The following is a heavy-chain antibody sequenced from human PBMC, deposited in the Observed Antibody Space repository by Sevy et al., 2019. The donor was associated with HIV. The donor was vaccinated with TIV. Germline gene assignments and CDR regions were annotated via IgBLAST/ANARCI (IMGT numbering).Heavy chain of an antibody. CDR2: IIPIFGTA. D-gene: IGHD2-2*01. CDR1: GGTFSSYA. V-gene: IGHV1-69*13. J-gene: IGHJ6*02. Sequence: SVKVSCKASGGTFSSYAISWVRQAPGQGLEWMGGIIPIFGTANYAQKFQGRVTITADESTGTAYMELSSLRSEDTAVYYCARCLRLGYQLLANNYYYYGMDVWGQGTTVTVSS. CDR3: ARCLRLGYQLLANNYYYYGMDV.